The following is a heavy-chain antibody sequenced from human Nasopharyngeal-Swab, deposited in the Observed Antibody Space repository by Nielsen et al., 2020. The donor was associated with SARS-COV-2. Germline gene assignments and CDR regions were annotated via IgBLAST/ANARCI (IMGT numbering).Heavy chain of an antibody. J-gene: IGHJ4*02. CDR3: ARGYYGSGSYPFDY. D-gene: IGHD3-10*01. V-gene: IGHV4-34*01. CDR2: INHSGST. Sequence: SETLSLTCAVYGGSFSGYYWSWIRQPPGKGLEWIGEINHSGSTNYNPSLKSRVTISVDTSKNQFSLKLSSVTAADTAVYYCARGYYGSGSYPFDYWGQGTLVTVPS. CDR1: GGSFSGYY.